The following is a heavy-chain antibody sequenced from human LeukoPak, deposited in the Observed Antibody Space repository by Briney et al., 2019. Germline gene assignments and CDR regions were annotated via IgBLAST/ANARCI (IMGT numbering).Heavy chain of an antibody. Sequence: GGSLRLSCAASGFTFSNAWMSWVRQAPGRGLEWVGRIKSKTDGGTTDYAAPVKGRFTVSRDDSKNTLYLQMNSLKTEDTAVYYCTTLSYGDYVSYYYYMDVWGKGTTVTVSS. V-gene: IGHV3-15*01. CDR1: GFTFSNAW. CDR2: IKSKTDGGTT. J-gene: IGHJ6*03. CDR3: TTLSYGDYVSYYYYMDV. D-gene: IGHD4-17*01.